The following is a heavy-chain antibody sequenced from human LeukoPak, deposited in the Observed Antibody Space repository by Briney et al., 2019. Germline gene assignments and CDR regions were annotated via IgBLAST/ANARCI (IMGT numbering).Heavy chain of an antibody. D-gene: IGHD6-13*01. Sequence: GGSLRLSCAASGFTVSSNYMSWVRQAPGKGLEWVAVISYDGSNKYYADSVKGRFTISRDNSKNTLYLQMNSLRAEDTAVYYCARGLAAAGGRNYYYYYYMDVWGKGTTVTVSS. CDR3: ARGLAAAGGRNYYYYYYMDV. V-gene: IGHV3-30*03. CDR1: GFTVSSNY. CDR2: ISYDGSNK. J-gene: IGHJ6*03.